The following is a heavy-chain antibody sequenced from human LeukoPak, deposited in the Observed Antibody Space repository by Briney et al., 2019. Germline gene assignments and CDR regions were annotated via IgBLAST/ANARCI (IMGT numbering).Heavy chain of an antibody. D-gene: IGHD6-13*01. CDR2: INVDGSIT. Sequence: GGSLRLPCAASGFTFSNYWMQWVRHAPGKGLVWVSRINVDGSITTSADSVKGRFTISRDNAKNTLYLQMDSLRAEDTAVYYCASAHSYSTKDYWGQGTLVTVSS. CDR3: ASAHSYSTKDY. CDR1: GFTFSNYW. V-gene: IGHV3-74*01. J-gene: IGHJ4*02.